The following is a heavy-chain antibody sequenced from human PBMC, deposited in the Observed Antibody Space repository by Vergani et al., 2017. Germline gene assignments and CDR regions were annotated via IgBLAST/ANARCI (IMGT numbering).Heavy chain of an antibody. J-gene: IGHJ4*02. D-gene: IGHD3-10*01. V-gene: IGHV3-9*01. Sequence: EVQLVESGGGLVQPGRSLRLSCAASGFTFDDYAMHWVRQAPGKGLEWVSGISWNSGSIGYADSVKGRFTISRDNAKNSLYLQMNSLRAEDTALYYCAKGYYYGSGSYSLDVDYWGQGTLVTVSS. CDR1: GFTFDDYA. CDR2: ISWNSGSI. CDR3: AKGYYYGSGSYSLDVDY.